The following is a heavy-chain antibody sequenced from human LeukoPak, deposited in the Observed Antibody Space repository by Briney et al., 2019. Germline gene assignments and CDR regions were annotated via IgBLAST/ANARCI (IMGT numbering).Heavy chain of an antibody. V-gene: IGHV4-34*01. J-gene: IGHJ4*02. CDR2: INHSGST. Sequence: SETLSLTCAVYGGSFSGYYWSWIRQPPGKGLEWIGEINHSGSTNYNPSLKSRVTISVDTSKNQFSLKLSSVTAADTAVYYCARIGLGNYVWGRYDYWGQGILVTVSS. CDR3: ARIGLGNYVWGRYDY. CDR1: GGSFSGYY. D-gene: IGHD3-16*01.